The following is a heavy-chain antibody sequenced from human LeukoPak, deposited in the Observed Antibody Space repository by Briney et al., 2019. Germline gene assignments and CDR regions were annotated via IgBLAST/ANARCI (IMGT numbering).Heavy chain of an antibody. D-gene: IGHD5-12*01. J-gene: IGHJ3*02. CDR2: TYYRSKWYN. CDR1: GDSVSSNSAA. V-gene: IGHV6-1*01. CDR3: ASGVATGLGGAFDI. Sequence: SQTLSLTCAISGDSVSSNSAAWNWIRQSPSRGLEWLGRTYYRSKWYNDYAVSVKSRITINSDTSKNQFSLQLNSVTPEDTAVYYCASGVATGLGGAFDIWGQGTMVTVSS.